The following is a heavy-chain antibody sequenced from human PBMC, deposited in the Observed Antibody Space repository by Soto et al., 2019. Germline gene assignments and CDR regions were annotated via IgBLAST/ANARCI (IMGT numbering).Heavy chain of an antibody. J-gene: IGHJ4*02. V-gene: IGHV3-21*01. CDR3: ARVGTYYYGSGMGY. CDR2: ISSSSSYI. Sequence: EVPLVESGGGLVKPGGSLRLSCAASGFTFSSYSMNWVRQAPGKGLEWVSSISSSSSYIYYADSVKGRFTISRDNAKNSLYLQMNSLRAEDTAVYYCARVGTYYYGSGMGYWGQGTLVTVSS. D-gene: IGHD3-10*01. CDR1: GFTFSSYS.